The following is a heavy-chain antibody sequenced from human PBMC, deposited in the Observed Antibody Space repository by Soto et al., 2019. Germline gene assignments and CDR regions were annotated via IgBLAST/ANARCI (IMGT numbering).Heavy chain of an antibody. J-gene: IGHJ6*02. D-gene: IGHD2-2*01. CDR1: GGTFSSYA. V-gene: IGHV1-69*01. CDR3: ARSHGSSTSLEIYYYYYYAMDV. CDR2: IIPISGTA. Sequence: QVQLVQSGAEVKKPGSSVKVSCKASGGTFSSYAISWVRQAPGQGLEWMGGIIPISGTANYAQKFQGRVTITADESTSTAYMELSSLRSEDTALYYCARSHGSSTSLEIYYYYYYAMDVWGQGTMVTVSS.